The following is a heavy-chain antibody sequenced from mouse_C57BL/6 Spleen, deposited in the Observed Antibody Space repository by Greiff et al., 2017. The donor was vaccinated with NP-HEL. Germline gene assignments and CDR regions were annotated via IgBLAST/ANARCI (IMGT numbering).Heavy chain of an antibody. D-gene: IGHD2-4*01. J-gene: IGHJ3*01. Sequence: EVQLKESGGGLVKPGGSLKLSCAASGFTFSDYGMHWVRQAPEKGLEWVAYISSGSSTIYYADTVKGRFTISRDNAKNTLFLQMTSLRSEDTAMYYCARRNYYDYGGLAYWGQGTLVTVSA. CDR1: GFTFSDYG. V-gene: IGHV5-17*01. CDR3: ARRNYYDYGGLAY. CDR2: ISSGSSTI.